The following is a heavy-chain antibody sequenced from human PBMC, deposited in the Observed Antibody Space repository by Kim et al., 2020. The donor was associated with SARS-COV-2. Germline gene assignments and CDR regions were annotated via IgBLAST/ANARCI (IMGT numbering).Heavy chain of an antibody. CDR3: ARYLGGSYYPGFDY. CDR2: ISYDGSNK. Sequence: GGSLRLSCAASGFTFSSYAMHWVRQAPGKGLEWVAVISYDGSNKYYADSVKGRFTISRDNSKNTLYLQMNSLRAEDTAVYYCARYLGGSYYPGFDYWGQGTLVTVSS. D-gene: IGHD1-26*01. CDR1: GFTFSSYA. V-gene: IGHV3-30-3*01. J-gene: IGHJ4*02.